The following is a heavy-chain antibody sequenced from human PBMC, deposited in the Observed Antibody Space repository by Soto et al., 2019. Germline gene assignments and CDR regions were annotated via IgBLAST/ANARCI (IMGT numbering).Heavy chain of an antibody. CDR3: ASQSSGWYDLDY. J-gene: IGHJ4*02. CDR2: IYYSGST. CDR1: GGSISSSSYY. D-gene: IGHD6-19*01. Sequence: PSETLSLTCTVSGGSISSSSYYWGWIRQPPGKGLEWIGSIYYSGSTYYNPSLKSRVTISVDTSKNQFSLKLSSVTAADTAVYYCASQSSGWYDLDYWGQGTLVTVSS. V-gene: IGHV4-39*01.